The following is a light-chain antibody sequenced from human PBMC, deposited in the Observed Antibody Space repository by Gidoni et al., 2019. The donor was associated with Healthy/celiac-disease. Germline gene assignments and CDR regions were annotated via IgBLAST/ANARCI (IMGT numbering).Light chain of an antibody. Sequence: EIVLTQSPGTLSLSPGERATLSCRASQSVSSSYLAWYQQKPGQAPRLLIYGASSRATGIPARFSGSGSGTDFTLTISRLEPEDVAVYYCQQYGSSPQLTFGGGTKVEIK. CDR1: QSVSSSY. CDR2: GAS. V-gene: IGKV3-20*01. J-gene: IGKJ4*01. CDR3: QQYGSSPQLT.